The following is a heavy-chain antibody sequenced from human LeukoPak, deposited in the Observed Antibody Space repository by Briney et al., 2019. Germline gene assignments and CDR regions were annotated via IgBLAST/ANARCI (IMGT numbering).Heavy chain of an antibody. CDR1: GFTFSSYA. V-gene: IGHV3-23*01. J-gene: IGHJ4*02. D-gene: IGHD3-16*01. CDR3: AEDRMITFGGVISHPDY. CDR2: ISGSGGST. Sequence: GGSLRLSCAASGFTFSSYAMSWVRQAPGKGLEWVSAISGSGGSTYYADSVKGRFTISRDNSKNTLYLQMNSLRAEDTAVYYCAEDRMITFGGVISHPDYWGQGTLVTVSS.